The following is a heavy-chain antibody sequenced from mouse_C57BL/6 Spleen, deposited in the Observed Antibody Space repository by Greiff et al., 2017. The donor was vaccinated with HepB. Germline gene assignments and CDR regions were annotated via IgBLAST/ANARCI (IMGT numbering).Heavy chain of an antibody. Sequence: VQLQQSGPELVKPGASVKISCKASGYSFTGYYMNWVKQSPEKSLEWIGEINPSTGGTTYNQKFKAKATLTVDKSSSTAYMQLKSLTSEDSAVYYCASRSYYYGSSPAWFAYWGQGTLVTVSA. V-gene: IGHV1-42*01. CDR1: GYSFTGYY. CDR2: INPSTGGT. CDR3: ASRSYYYGSSPAWFAY. D-gene: IGHD1-1*01. J-gene: IGHJ3*01.